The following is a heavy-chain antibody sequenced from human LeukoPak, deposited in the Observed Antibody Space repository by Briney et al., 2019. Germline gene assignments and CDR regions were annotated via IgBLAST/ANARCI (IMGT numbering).Heavy chain of an antibody. V-gene: IGHV4-39*07. CDR2: IYYSGST. Sequence: SETMSLTCTVSDGSISSSTYYWGWLRQPPGKGLEWIGSIYYSGSTYYNPSLKSRVTISVDTSKNQFSLKLSSVTAADTAVYYCARDLSSGYYPYFDYWGQGTLVTVSS. CDR1: DGSISSSTYY. CDR3: ARDLSSGYYPYFDY. J-gene: IGHJ4*02. D-gene: IGHD3-22*01.